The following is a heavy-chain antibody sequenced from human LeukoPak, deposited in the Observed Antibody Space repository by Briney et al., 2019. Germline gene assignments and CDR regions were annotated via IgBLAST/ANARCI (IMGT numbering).Heavy chain of an antibody. Sequence: SETLSLTCTVSVGSISSYYWSWIRQPPGKGLEWIGYIYYSGSTNYNPSLKSRVTISVDTSKNQFSLKLSSVTAADTAVYYCAREEFWGAFDIWGQGTMVTVSS. V-gene: IGHV4-59*01. CDR1: VGSISSYY. CDR3: AREEFWGAFDI. J-gene: IGHJ3*02. CDR2: IYYSGST. D-gene: IGHD3-16*01.